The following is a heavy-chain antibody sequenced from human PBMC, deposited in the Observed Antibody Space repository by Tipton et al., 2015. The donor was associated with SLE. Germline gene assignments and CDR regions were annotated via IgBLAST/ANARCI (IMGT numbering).Heavy chain of an antibody. Sequence: TLSLTCTVSGGSISSGSYYWSWIRQPAGKGLEWIGRIYTSGSTNYNPSLKSRVTMSVDTSKNQFSLKLSSVTAADTAVYYCAREMVVTLNWFDPWGQGTLVTVSS. CDR2: IYTSGST. CDR3: AREMVVTLNWFDP. CDR1: GGSISSGSYY. J-gene: IGHJ5*02. D-gene: IGHD2-21*02. V-gene: IGHV4-61*02.